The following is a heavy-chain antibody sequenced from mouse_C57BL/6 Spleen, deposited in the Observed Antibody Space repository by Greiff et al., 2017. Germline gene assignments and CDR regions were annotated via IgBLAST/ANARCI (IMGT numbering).Heavy chain of an antibody. V-gene: IGHV5-17*01. D-gene: IGHD2-5*01. Sequence: EVKLVESGGGLVKPGGSLKLSCAASGFTLSDYGMHWVRQAPEKGLEWVAYISSGSSTIYYADTVKGRFTISRDNAKNTLFLQMTSLRSEDTAMYYCARRSNYDSFAYWGQGTLVTVSA. CDR2: ISSGSSTI. CDR1: GFTLSDYG. J-gene: IGHJ3*01. CDR3: ARRSNYDSFAY.